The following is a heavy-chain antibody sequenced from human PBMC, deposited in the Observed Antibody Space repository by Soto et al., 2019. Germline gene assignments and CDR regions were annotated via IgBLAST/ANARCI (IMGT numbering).Heavy chain of an antibody. J-gene: IGHJ6*02. Sequence: PGGSLKISCKGSGYSFTNYWINWVRQMPGKGLEWMGTIDPSDSYTNYSPSFQGHVTISVDKSVNTAYLQWSSLKASDTAMYYCMERLSGAKDGYNDFYYYGMDVWGQGTTVTVS. CDR1: GYSFTNYW. CDR2: IDPSDSYT. V-gene: IGHV5-10-1*01. CDR3: MERLSGAKDGYNDFYYYGMDV. D-gene: IGHD1-1*01.